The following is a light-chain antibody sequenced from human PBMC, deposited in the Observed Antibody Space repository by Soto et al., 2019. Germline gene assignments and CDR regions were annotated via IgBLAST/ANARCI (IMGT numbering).Light chain of an antibody. V-gene: IGLV1-51*01. J-gene: IGLJ7*01. CDR1: SSNIGDNY. Sequence: QSVLTQPPSVSAAPGQKVTISCSGSSSNIGDNYVSWYQQLPGTAPKLLIYDNDKRSSGIPDRFSGSKSGTTATLGITGLQTGDEADYYCQSYDSTLSARYVFGTGTQLTVL. CDR2: DND. CDR3: QSYDSTLSARYV.